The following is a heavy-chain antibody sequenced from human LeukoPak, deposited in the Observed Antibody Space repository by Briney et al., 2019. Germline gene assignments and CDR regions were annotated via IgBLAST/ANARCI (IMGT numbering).Heavy chain of an antibody. CDR1: GFTFSSYG. J-gene: IGHJ3*02. CDR2: ISYDGSNK. Sequence: GRSLRLSCAASGFTFSSYGMHWVRQAPGKGLDWVAVISYDGSNKYYADSVKGRFTISRDNSKITVNLQMNSLKTEDTAVYYCVKNRPPYCGGDCPYHAFDIWGQGTMVTVSS. V-gene: IGHV3-30*18. D-gene: IGHD2-21*02. CDR3: VKNRPPYCGGDCPYHAFDI.